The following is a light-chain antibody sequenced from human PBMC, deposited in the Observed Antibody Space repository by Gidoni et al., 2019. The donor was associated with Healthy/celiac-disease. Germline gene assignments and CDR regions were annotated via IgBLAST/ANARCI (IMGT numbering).Light chain of an antibody. V-gene: IGKV3-15*01. Sequence: EIVMTQSPATLSVSPGERVTLSCRASQSVSSNLAWYQQKPGQAHRLLIYGASTRATGIPARFSGSGSGTEFTLTISSLQSEDFAVYYCQQYNNWPPLTFGGGTKVEIK. CDR2: GAS. J-gene: IGKJ4*01. CDR1: QSVSSN. CDR3: QQYNNWPPLT.